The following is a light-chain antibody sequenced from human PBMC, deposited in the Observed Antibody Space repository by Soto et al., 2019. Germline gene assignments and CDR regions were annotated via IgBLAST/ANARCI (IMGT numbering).Light chain of an antibody. CDR1: SSDVGSYNL. CDR3: CSYADSGTSV. Sequence: QSALTQPASVSGSPGQSITISCTGTSSDVGSYNLVSWYQQHPGKTPKLLIYEVIKRPSGVSNRFSGSKSGNTASLTISGLQAEDEADYYCCSYADSGTSVFGGGTKLTVL. V-gene: IGLV2-23*02. J-gene: IGLJ2*01. CDR2: EVI.